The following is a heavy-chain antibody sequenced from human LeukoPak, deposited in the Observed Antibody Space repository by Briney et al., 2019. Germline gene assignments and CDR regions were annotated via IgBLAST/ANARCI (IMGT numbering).Heavy chain of an antibody. J-gene: IGHJ4*02. CDR1: GFTFSDYY. D-gene: IGHD1-1*01. Sequence: GGSLRLSCAASGFTFSDYYMNWVRQAPGKGLEWIGRIKTKTDGGTTEYAAPVKGRFTISRDDSKNTVYLQMNSLKTEDTALYYCVTRVKSTGDYWGQGTLVTVSS. V-gene: IGHV3-15*01. CDR2: IKTKTDGGTT. CDR3: VTRVKSTGDY.